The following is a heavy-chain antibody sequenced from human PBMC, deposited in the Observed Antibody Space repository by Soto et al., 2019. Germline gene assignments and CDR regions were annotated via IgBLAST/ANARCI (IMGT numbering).Heavy chain of an antibody. V-gene: IGHV2-5*02. CDR3: AHRLSLSTTWHYGYMDV. D-gene: IGHD3-16*01. CDR2: IYWDDDK. CDR1: GFSLSTSGVG. J-gene: IGHJ6*03. Sequence: SGPTLVNPAQTLTLTCTVSGFSLSTSGVGVGWIRQPPGQALEWLALIYWDDDKRYSPSLKSRLTITKDTSKNQVVLTVTNMGPVDTATYYCAHRLSLSTTWHYGYMDVWGKGTTVTVSS.